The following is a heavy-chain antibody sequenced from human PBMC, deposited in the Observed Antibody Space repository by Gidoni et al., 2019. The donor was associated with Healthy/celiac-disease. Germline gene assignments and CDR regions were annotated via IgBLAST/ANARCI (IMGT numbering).Heavy chain of an antibody. CDR1: GGTFSSYD. CDR2: IIPIFGTA. V-gene: IGHV1-69*01. J-gene: IGHJ6*03. Sequence: QVQLVQSGAEVKKPGSSVKVSCKASGGTFSSYDISWVRQAPGQGLEWMGGIIPIFGTANYAQKFQGRVTITADESTSTAYMELSSLRSEDTAVYYCARVGVGYSSSSFGARPLRDYYYYYMDVWGKGTTVTVSS. CDR3: ARVGVGYSSSSFGARPLRDYYYYYMDV. D-gene: IGHD6-6*01.